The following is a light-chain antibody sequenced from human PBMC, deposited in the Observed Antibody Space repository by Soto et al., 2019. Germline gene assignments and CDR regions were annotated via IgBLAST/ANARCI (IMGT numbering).Light chain of an antibody. CDR3: MQALQSLT. J-gene: IGKJ5*01. Sequence: VMTQSPLTLPVTHGSPASIACKASQILLYNNTYNYLDWYVQKPGQSPQLLIYFGSNRAPGVPDRFSGSGSGTDFTLKINRVEAEDVGTYYCMQALQSLTFAQGTRLAI. CDR1: QILLYNNTYNY. CDR2: FGS. V-gene: IGKV2-28*01.